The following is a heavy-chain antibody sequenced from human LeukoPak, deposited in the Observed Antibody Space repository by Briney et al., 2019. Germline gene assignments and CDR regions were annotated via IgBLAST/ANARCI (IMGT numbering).Heavy chain of an antibody. CDR1: GFTFSSYG. CDR2: ISYDGSNK. V-gene: IGHV3-30*18. CDR3: AKSYSPSDY. J-gene: IGHJ4*02. Sequence: PGGSLRLSCAASGFTFSSYGMHWVRQAPGKGLERVAVISYDGSNKYYADSVKGRFIISRDNSKNTLYLQMNSLRAEDTAVYYCAKSYSPSDYWGQGTLVTVSS. D-gene: IGHD2-15*01.